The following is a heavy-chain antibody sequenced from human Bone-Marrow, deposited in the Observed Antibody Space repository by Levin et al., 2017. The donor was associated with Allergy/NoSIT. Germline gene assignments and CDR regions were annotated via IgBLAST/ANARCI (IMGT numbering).Heavy chain of an antibody. J-gene: IGHJ4*02. Sequence: GGSLRLSCAASGFTFSSYGMHWVRQAPGKGLQWVAVISYDGSNIYYADSVKGRFTISRDNSKNTLYLQMSSLRAEDTAVYYCARGRDSYSSSWYLVAYWGQGTLVTVSS. D-gene: IGHD6-13*01. CDR1: GFTFSSYG. CDR3: ARGRDSYSSSWYLVAY. V-gene: IGHV3-30*03. CDR2: ISYDGSNI.